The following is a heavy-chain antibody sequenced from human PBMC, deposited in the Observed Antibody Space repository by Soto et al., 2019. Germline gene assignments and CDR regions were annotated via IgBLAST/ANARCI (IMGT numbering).Heavy chain of an antibody. CDR3: ATTLTTSAEYFQY. CDR1: GFTFSSYG. V-gene: IGHV3-30*03. D-gene: IGHD3-16*01. CDR2: ISYDGSDK. Sequence: PGGSLRLSCAASGFTFSSYGMHWVRQAPGKGLEWVAVISYDGSDKYYGDSVKGRFIISRDNAKNSLFLQMNSLRAEDTAVYYCATTLTTSAEYFQYWGQGTLVTVSS. J-gene: IGHJ1*01.